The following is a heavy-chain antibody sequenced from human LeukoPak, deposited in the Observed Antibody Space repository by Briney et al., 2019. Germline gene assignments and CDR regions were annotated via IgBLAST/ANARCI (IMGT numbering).Heavy chain of an antibody. V-gene: IGHV4-4*02. D-gene: IGHD4-17*01. CDR2: IYHSGST. Sequence: EIYHSGSTNYNPSLKSRVTISVDKSKNQFSQKLSSVTAADTVVYYCARLGRYGDYYFDYWGQGTLVTLSS. CDR3: ARLGRYGDYYFDY. J-gene: IGHJ4*02.